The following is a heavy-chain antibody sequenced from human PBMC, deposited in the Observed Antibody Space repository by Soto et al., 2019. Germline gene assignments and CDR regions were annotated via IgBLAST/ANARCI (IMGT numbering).Heavy chain of an antibody. J-gene: IGHJ6*02. CDR3: ARGFSSVSMDA. CDR1: GDSVSSGGYY. D-gene: IGHD6-19*01. V-gene: IGHV4-61*08. Sequence: PSETLSLTCTVSGDSVSSGGYYWSWIRQPPGKGLEWIGYIYSSGSANYNPSLKSRVTISRDTSKNLISLKVASVTAADTAGYYCARGFSSVSMDAWGQGTTVTVSS. CDR2: IYSSGSA.